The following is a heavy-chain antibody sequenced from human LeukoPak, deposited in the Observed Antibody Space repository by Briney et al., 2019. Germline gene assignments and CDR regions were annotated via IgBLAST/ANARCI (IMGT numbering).Heavy chain of an antibody. Sequence: GGSLRLSCAASGFTFSSYAMHWVRLTPGKGLEWGAVISYSGNNKFYADSVKGRFTISRDNSKNTLYLQMNSLRVEDTAVYYCAKGDLSGGTFYFDYWGQGTLVSVSS. J-gene: IGHJ4*02. CDR2: ISYSGNNK. V-gene: IGHV3-30*04. D-gene: IGHD2-15*01. CDR1: GFTFSSYA. CDR3: AKGDLSGGTFYFDY.